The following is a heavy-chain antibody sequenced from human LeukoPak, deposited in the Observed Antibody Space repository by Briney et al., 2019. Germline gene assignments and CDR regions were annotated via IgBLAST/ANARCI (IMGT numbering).Heavy chain of an antibody. CDR1: GFTFDDYG. J-gene: IGHJ3*02. CDR3: ARDLRPLEMATITGAFDI. Sequence: PGGSLRLACAASGFTFDDYGMSWVRQAPGKGLEWVSGINWNGGSTGYADSVKGRFTISRDNAKNSLYLQMNSLRAKDTALYYCARDLRPLEMATITGAFDIWGQGTMVTVSS. D-gene: IGHD5-24*01. CDR2: INWNGGST. V-gene: IGHV3-20*04.